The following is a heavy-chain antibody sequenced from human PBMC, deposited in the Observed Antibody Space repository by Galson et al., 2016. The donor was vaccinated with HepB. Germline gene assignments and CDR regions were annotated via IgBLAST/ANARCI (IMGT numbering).Heavy chain of an antibody. D-gene: IGHD3-10*01. CDR1: GSFSGHY. CDR2: MNRWGTI. CDR3: AKSQASYNNVSPMAS. J-gene: IGHJ5*02. Sequence: ETLSLTCGGSFSGHYWSWVRQSPGKGLEWIGEMNRWGTINYNPSLKSRVTLSVDKSSNQFSLRLSAVTAADTAVYYCAKSQASYNNVSPMASWGQGTLVIVSS. V-gene: IGHV4-34*01.